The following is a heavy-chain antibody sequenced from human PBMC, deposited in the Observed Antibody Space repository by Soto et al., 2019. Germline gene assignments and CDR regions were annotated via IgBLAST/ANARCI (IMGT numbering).Heavy chain of an antibody. CDR1: GFNFSAYT. D-gene: IGHD1-1*01. CDR3: ARDRGTWKYFDY. J-gene: IGHJ4*02. V-gene: IGHV3-21*01. Sequence: EVQLVESGGGLVKPGGSLRLSCAASGFNFSAYTINWIRHVPGRGLEWVSSISGGSTYIFYADSLRGRFTISRDNAKNSVSLQMNSLSADDTAVYYFARDRGTWKYFDYWGQGTLVSVSS. CDR2: ISGGSTYI.